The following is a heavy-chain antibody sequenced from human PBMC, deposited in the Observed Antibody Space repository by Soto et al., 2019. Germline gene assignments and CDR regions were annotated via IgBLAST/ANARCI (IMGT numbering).Heavy chain of an antibody. V-gene: IGHV1-69*06. CDR3: GHPGSTARLDY. J-gene: IGHJ4*02. CDR1: GCTLSIDA. D-gene: IGHD3-10*01. CDR2: IITISGTA. Sequence: SAVKREXKAAGCTLSIDAIGCGLQAPXQWLEWMGGIITISGTANYAQKFQGRVTMTEDTSADTAYMELSRLRSDVTAVYYCGHPGSTARLDYWAKGPRVTVPS.